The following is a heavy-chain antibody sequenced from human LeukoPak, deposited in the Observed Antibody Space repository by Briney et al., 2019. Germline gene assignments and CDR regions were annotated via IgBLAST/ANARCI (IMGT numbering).Heavy chain of an antibody. V-gene: IGHV3-74*01. Sequence: GGSLRLSCAASGFTFSSYWMYWVRQAPGKGLVWVSRIDSDGSSTDYADSVKGRFTTSRDNAKNSLYLQMNSLRAEDTAVYYCARVGSIAAAGTPDYWGQGTLVTVSS. D-gene: IGHD6-13*01. CDR2: IDSDGSST. CDR3: ARVGSIAAAGTPDY. J-gene: IGHJ4*02. CDR1: GFTFSSYW.